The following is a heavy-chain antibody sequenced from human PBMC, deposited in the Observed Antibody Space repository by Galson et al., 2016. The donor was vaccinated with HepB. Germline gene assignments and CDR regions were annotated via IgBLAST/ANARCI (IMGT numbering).Heavy chain of an antibody. D-gene: IGHD2-2*01. CDR2: VIPIFGTA. V-gene: IGHV1-69*06. J-gene: IGHJ6*03. CDR3: AGKRKIVIVPVALPEYYHHMDV. CDR1: GGSLSSYA. Sequence: SVKVSCKASGGSLSSYAINWLRQAPGQGPEWMGGVIPIFGTANYARNFQGRVTITADKFTSTAYMELTNLRSDDTAVYYCAGKRKIVIVPVALPEYYHHMDVWGQGTLVTVSS.